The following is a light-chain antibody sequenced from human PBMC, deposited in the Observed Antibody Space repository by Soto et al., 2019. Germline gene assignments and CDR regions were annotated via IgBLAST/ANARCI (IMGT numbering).Light chain of an antibody. CDR2: AAS. CDR3: QPYGSAPWT. CDR1: QSVNNNY. V-gene: IGKV3-20*01. J-gene: IGKJ1*01. Sequence: EIVLTQSPGTLSLSPGERATLSCRASQSVNNNYLAWYQHKPGQSPRLLIYAASNRALGIPDRFGGSGSGPDSTLTVSRLEPEDLAVYYCQPYGSAPWTFGQGTKVEI.